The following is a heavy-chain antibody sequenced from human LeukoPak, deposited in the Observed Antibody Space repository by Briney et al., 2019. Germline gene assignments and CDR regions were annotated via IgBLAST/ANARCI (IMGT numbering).Heavy chain of an antibody. CDR3: ARAAYDIDYYYYMDV. CDR2: IYTSGST. CDR1: GGSLSSGSYY. V-gene: IGHV4-61*02. Sequence: SQTLSLTCTASGGSLSSGSYYWSWIRPPAGKGLEWIGRIYTSGSTNYNPSLKSRVTISVDTSKNQFSLKLSSVTAADTAVYYRARAAYDIDYYYYMDVWGKGTTVTVSS. J-gene: IGHJ6*03. D-gene: IGHD3-9*01.